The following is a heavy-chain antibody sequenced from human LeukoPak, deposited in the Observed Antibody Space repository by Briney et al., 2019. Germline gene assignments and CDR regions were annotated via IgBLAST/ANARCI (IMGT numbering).Heavy chain of an antibody. D-gene: IGHD3-10*01. V-gene: IGHV3-48*03. CDR2: ISSSGSTI. CDR1: GFTFSSYE. Sequence: PGGSLRLSCAASGFTFSSYEMNWVRQAPGKGLEWVSYISSSGSTIYYAGSVKGRFTISRDNAKNSLYLQMNSLRAEDTAVYYCARALGVGFDYWGQGTLVTVSS. CDR3: ARALGVGFDY. J-gene: IGHJ4*02.